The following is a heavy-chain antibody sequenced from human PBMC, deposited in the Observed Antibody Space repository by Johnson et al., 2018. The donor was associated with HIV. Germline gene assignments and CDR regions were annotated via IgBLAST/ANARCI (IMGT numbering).Heavy chain of an antibody. CDR1: GFTVSSNH. J-gene: IGHJ3*02. CDR3: ARVLAFDI. Sequence: VQLVESGGGLVQPGGSLRLSCEVSGFTVSSNHMSWVRQAPGKGLEWVSVIYSGGSTYYADSVKGRFTISRDNSKNTLYLQMNSLRAEDTAVYYCARVLAFDIWGQGTMVTVSS. V-gene: IGHV3-66*01. CDR2: IYSGGST.